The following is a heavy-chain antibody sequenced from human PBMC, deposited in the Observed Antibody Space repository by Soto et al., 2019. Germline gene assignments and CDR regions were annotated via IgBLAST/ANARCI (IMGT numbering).Heavy chain of an antibody. V-gene: IGHV3-23*01. Sequence: GXSLRLSCAASGFTFSSYALSWVRQAPVNGLEWVSAISGSGGSTYYADSVKGRFTISRDNSKNTLYLQMNSLRAEDTAVYYCAKDLSAHDYGESAEYFQHWGQGTLVTVSS. CDR3: AKDLSAHDYGESAEYFQH. CDR1: GFTFSSYA. J-gene: IGHJ1*01. CDR2: ISGSGGST. D-gene: IGHD4-17*01.